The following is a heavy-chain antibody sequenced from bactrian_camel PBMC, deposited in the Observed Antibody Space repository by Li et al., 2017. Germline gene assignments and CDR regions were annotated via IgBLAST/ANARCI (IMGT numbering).Heavy chain of an antibody. CDR1: GVDFARCT. D-gene: IGHD3*01. CDR2: FRNDGMT. Sequence: QVQLVESGGGSVQAGGSLRLACVASGVDFARCTIGWYRQPAGKQREWVSWFRNDGMTPTAGSVEGRFTTSKDNARNTLYLQMNSLKLEDTGMYYCAADSVGWVLRPNAMAVATDFGSWGQGTQVTVS. J-gene: IGHJ6*01. CDR3: AADSVGWVLRPNAMAVATDFGS. V-gene: IGHV3S55*01.